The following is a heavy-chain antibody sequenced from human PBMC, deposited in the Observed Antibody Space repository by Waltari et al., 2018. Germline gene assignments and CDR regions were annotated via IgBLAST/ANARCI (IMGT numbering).Heavy chain of an antibody. CDR3: ARLGRSGYYYGMDV. V-gene: IGHV4-61*02. Sequence: QVQLQESGPGLVKPSQTLSLTCTVSGGSISRGSYYRCWLREPAGKGLEWIGRIYTSGSTNYNPSLKSRVTISVDTSKNQFSLKLSSVTAADTAVYYCARLGRSGYYYGMDVWGQGTTVTVSS. CDR1: GGSISRGSYY. CDR2: IYTSGST. J-gene: IGHJ6*02.